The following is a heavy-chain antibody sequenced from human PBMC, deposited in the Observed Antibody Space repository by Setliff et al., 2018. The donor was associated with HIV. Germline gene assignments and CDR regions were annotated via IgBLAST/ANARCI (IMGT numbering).Heavy chain of an antibody. J-gene: IGHJ2*01. D-gene: IGHD3-22*01. CDR3: ARHQAPYYGSSGYNPNWYFDL. V-gene: IGHV1-3*01. CDR1: GYTFTNYA. Sequence: GASVKVSCKASGYTFTNYAIHWVRQAPGQRLEWMGWINAGNGDTKYSQKFRGRVTITTDTSASTAYMELNSLSSEDTAVYYCARHQAPYYGSSGYNPNWYFDLWGRGTLVTVSS. CDR2: INAGNGDT.